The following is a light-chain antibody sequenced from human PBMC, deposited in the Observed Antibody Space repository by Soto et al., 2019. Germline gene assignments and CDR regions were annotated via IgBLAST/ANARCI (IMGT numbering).Light chain of an antibody. CDR3: SLFYSGVLV. CDR1: TGAVTSGHY. J-gene: IGLJ2*01. V-gene: IGLV7-46*01. CDR2: DTL. Sequence: QAGMTLDPSGSLTPRRTVTLTCGSSTGAVTSGHYPSWFQQKPGQAPRTLIYDTLNKHSWTPARFSVSLLGGKAALTLSGAQPEDEAEYYCSLFYSGVLVFGGGTKVTVL.